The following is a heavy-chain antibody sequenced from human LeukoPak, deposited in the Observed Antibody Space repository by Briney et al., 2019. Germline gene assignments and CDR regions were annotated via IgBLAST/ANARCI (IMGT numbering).Heavy chain of an antibody. J-gene: IGHJ4*02. D-gene: IGHD1-26*01. CDR2: INTDGSNT. V-gene: IGHV3-74*01. CDR1: GFTFSSYA. CDR3: ARDESIAGPTTADY. Sequence: GGSLRLSCAASGFTFSSYALSWVRQAPGKGPVWVSRINTDGSNTIYADSVKGRFTISRDNAKNTLFLQMNSLRAEDTAVYYCARDESIAGPTTADYWGQGTLVSVSS.